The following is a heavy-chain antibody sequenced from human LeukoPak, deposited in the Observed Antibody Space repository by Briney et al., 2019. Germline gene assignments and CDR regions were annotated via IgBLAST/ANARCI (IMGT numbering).Heavy chain of an antibody. CDR2: ISSSSSTV. CDR3: ARTNYYDSSDYHY. CDR1: GFTFSSYS. J-gene: IGHJ4*02. V-gene: IGHV3-48*02. D-gene: IGHD3-22*01. Sequence: GESLRLSCAASGFTFSSYSMNWVRQAPGKGLEWVSYISSSSSTVYYADSVKGRFTISRDNAKNSLCLQMNSLRDEDTAVYYCARTNYYDSSDYHYWGQGTLVTVSS.